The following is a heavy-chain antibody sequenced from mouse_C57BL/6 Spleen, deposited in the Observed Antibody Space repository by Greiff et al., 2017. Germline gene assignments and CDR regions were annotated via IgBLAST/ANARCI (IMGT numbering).Heavy chain of an antibody. CDR3: ARDGSDAMDY. J-gene: IGHJ4*01. Sequence: EVKLVESGGGLVKPGGSLKLSCAASGFTFSDYGMHWVRQAPEKGLEWVAYISSGSSTIYYADTVKGRFTISRDNAKNTLFLQMTSVRSEDTAMYYGARDGSDAMDYWGQGTSVTVSS. CDR1: GFTFSDYG. D-gene: IGHD1-1*01. V-gene: IGHV5-17*01. CDR2: ISSGSSTI.